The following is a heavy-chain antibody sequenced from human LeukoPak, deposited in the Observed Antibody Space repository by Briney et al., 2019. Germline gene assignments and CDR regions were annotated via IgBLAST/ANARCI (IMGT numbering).Heavy chain of an antibody. CDR2: IYSGGST. V-gene: IGHV3-53*01. CDR3: ARDLIGGKVDF. D-gene: IGHD4-23*01. CDR1: GFTVSSNY. Sequence: PGGPLRLSCAASGFTVSSNYMSWVRQAPGKGLEWVAVIYSGGSTYYADSVKGRFTISRDNSKNTIYLQMKSMRAEDTAVYYCARDLIGGKVDFGGQGTLVTVS. J-gene: IGHJ4*02.